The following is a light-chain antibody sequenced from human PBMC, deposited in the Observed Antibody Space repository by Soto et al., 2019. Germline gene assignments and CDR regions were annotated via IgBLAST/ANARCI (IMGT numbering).Light chain of an antibody. Sequence: EIVLTQSPGTLSLSPGERATLSCRASQSVGDTYLAWYQQKPGQAPRLLISDVSSRATGIPDRFSGSGSGTDFSLIISRLEPEDFAVYYCQQYGSSPQTFGQGTKVEIK. V-gene: IGKV3-20*01. CDR3: QQYGSSPQT. CDR2: DVS. J-gene: IGKJ1*01. CDR1: QSVGDTY.